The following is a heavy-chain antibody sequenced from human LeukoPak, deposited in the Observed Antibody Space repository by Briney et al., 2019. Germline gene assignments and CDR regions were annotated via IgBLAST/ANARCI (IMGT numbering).Heavy chain of an antibody. J-gene: IGHJ4*02. D-gene: IGHD1-26*01. CDR2: IYSGGST. V-gene: IGHV3-66*01. Sequence: PGGSLRLSCAASEFSVGSNYMTWVRQAPGKGLEWVSLIYSGGSTYYADSLKGRFTVSRDNSKNTVYLQMNSLRDEDTAVYYCAREKQSGGTPFDYWGQGSLVTVSS. CDR3: AREKQSGGTPFDY. CDR1: EFSVGSNY.